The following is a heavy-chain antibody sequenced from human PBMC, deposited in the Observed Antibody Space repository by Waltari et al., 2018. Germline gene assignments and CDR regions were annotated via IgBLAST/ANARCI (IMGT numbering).Heavy chain of an antibody. V-gene: IGHV4-38-2*01. CDR2: WYRSGST. Sequence: VHLQESGPGLVKPSETLSLTCGVSDYSIRSGYFWGWIRQPPGKGMEWIGSWYRSGSTYTTPSLQSRVTISADTSKNQFSLNLTSVTAADTAVYYCARVSSSWYLGDYFYYGVDVWGQGATVTVSS. CDR1: DYSIRSGYF. D-gene: IGHD6-13*01. CDR3: ARVSSSWYLGDYFYYGVDV. J-gene: IGHJ6*01.